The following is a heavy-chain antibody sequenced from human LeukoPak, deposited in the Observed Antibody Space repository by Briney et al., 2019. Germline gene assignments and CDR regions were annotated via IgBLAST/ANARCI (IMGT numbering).Heavy chain of an antibody. J-gene: IGHJ4*02. CDR2: IYYSGST. V-gene: IGHV4-59*01. CDR3: ARDVIVGAQGGDY. Sequence: SETLSLTCTVSGVSLSSYYWSWIRQPPGKGLECSGGIYYSGSTPSNPPLTRRVPISVDTSKNQCSLKLSSVTAADTAVYSCARDVIVGAQGGDYWGQGTLVTVSS. D-gene: IGHD1-26*01. CDR1: GVSLSSYY.